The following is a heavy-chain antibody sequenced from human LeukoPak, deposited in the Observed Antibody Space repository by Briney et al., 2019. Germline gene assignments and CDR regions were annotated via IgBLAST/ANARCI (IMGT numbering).Heavy chain of an antibody. CDR1: GGSISSSNW. CDR3: ARDLMGIAYRGAFYY. V-gene: IGHV3-11*01. CDR2: ISSSGSTI. Sequence: GTLSLTCAVSGGSISSSNWWSWVRQAPGKGLEWVSYISSSGSTIYYADSVKGRFTISRDNAKNSLYLQMNSLRAEDTAVYYCARDLMGIAYRGAFYYWGQGTLVTVSS. D-gene: IGHD6-13*01. J-gene: IGHJ4*02.